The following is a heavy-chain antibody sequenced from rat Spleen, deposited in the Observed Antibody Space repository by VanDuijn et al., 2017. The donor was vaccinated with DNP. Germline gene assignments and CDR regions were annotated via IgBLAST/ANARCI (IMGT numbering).Heavy chain of an antibody. CDR3: AREEPRVLSFFSSLFDY. V-gene: IGHV2S12*01. CDR2: ISAGGSS. J-gene: IGHJ3*01. Sequence: QVQLKESGPGLVQPSQTLSLTCTVSGFSLTSYGVSWVRQSPGKGLEWIVAISAGGSSYYNLALKSRLSISRDTSKSQVFLEMSSLQTEDTGIYFCAREEPRVLSFFSSLFDYWGQGTLVTVSS. D-gene: IGHD1-2*01. CDR1: GFSLTSYG.